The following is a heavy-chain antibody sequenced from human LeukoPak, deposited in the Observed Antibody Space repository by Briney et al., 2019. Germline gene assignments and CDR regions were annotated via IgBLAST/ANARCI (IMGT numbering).Heavy chain of an antibody. V-gene: IGHV3-15*01. J-gene: IGHJ3*02. CDR3: TRGAPQADVFDI. CDR2: FKSKVAGGTT. CDR1: GFTFSVTW. Sequence: GGSLRLSCAASGFTFSVTWMSWVRQAPGRGLEWVGRFKSKVAGGTTDYAAPVAGRFTISGDDSKNMLYLQMNSLKTEDTGVYYCTRGAPQADVFDIWGQGTMVTVSS. D-gene: IGHD1-26*01.